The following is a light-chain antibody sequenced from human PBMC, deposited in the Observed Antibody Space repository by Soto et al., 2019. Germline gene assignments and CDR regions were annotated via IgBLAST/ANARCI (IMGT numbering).Light chain of an antibody. V-gene: IGKV3-11*01. J-gene: IGKJ3*01. CDR1: QSVSSY. Sequence: EIVLTQSPATLSLSPGERATLSCRASQSVSSYLAWYQQKPGQAPRLLIYDASNRATGIPARFSGSGSGTDFPLTISSLEPEDVAVYYCQQRSNGVTFGPGTKVDIK. CDR2: DAS. CDR3: QQRSNGVT.